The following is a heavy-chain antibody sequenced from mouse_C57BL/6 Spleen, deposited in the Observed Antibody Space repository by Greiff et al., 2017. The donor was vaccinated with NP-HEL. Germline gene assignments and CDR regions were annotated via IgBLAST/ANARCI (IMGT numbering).Heavy chain of an antibody. CDR3: ARWGYYGSSPAWFAY. CDR2: INPNNGGT. CDR1: GYTFTDYN. D-gene: IGHD1-1*01. V-gene: IGHV1-22*01. J-gene: IGHJ3*01. Sequence: EVQLQQSGPELVKPGASVKMSCKASGYTFTDYNMHWVKQSHGKSLEWIGYINPNNGGTSYNQKFKGKATLTVNKSSSTAYMELRSLTSEDSAVYYCARWGYYGSSPAWFAYWGQGTLVTVSA.